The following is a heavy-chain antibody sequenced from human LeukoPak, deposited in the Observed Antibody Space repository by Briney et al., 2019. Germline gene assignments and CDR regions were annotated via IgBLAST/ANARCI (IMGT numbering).Heavy chain of an antibody. J-gene: IGHJ4*02. CDR3: ARGGPQIVVIPAAMREFDY. CDR2: INPSGGST. CDR1: GYTFTSYY. D-gene: IGHD2-2*01. V-gene: IGHV1-46*01. Sequence: VSVKVSCKASGYTFTSYYMHWVRQAPGQGLEWMGIINPSGGSTSYAQKFQGRVTMTRDTSTSTVYMELSSLRSEDTAVYYCARGGPQIVVIPAAMREFDYWGQGTLVTVSS.